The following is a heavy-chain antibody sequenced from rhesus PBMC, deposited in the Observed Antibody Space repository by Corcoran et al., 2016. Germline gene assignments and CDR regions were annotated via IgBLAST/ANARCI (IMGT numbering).Heavy chain of an antibody. CDR2: ISNGGGST. Sequence: EVQLVESGGGLAKPGGSLRLSCAASGFTFSDYYMDWVRQAPGKGLEWVSRISNGGGSTWYADSVKGRFTISREKAKNTLYLQMSSLRVEDTAVYYCAGGGAGPFDYWGQGVLVTVSS. J-gene: IGHJ4*01. CDR1: GFTFSDYY. CDR3: AGGGAGPFDY. V-gene: IGHV3-178*01. D-gene: IGHD6-31*01.